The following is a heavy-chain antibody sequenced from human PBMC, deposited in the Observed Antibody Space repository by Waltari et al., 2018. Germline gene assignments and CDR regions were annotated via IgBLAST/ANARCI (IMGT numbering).Heavy chain of an antibody. CDR3: ARDWRRSLDFFDWLLFALDF. CDR1: GFQFGTLP. Sequence: ELQLLDSVGGLLTRGGSLRPSLAPSGFQFGTLPIGWVRQAPGKGLEGVSCITYVGRTTYVADSVRDRFTISRDNSRNTLYLEMNSLRAEDTAVYFCARDWRRSLDFFDWLLFALDFWGQGTLVAVSS. V-gene: IGHV3-23*01. CDR2: ITYVGRTT. J-gene: IGHJ4*02. D-gene: IGHD3-9*01.